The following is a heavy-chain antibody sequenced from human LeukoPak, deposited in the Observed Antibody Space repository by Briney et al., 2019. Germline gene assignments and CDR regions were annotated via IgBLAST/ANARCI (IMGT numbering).Heavy chain of an antibody. V-gene: IGHV4-34*01. D-gene: IGHD2-2*01. CDR3: ARANVPIVVVPAAIWFDP. J-gene: IGHJ5*02. CDR2: INHSGST. CDR1: GGSFSGYY. Sequence: SETLSLTCAVYGGSFSGYYWSWIRQPPGKGLEWIGEINHSGSTNYNPSLKSRVTISVDTSKNQFSLKLSSVTAADTAVYYCARANVPIVVVPAAIWFDPRGQGTLVTVSS.